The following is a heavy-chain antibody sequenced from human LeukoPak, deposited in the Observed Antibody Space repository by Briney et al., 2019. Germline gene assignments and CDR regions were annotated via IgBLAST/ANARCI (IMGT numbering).Heavy chain of an antibody. V-gene: IGHV3-7*03. D-gene: IGHD1-26*01. CDR3: ARSGSYPKRGFEY. J-gene: IGHJ4*02. CDR1: GFILNDYG. Sequence: GGSLRLSCAASGFILNDYGMHWVRQAPGKGLEWVANIKEDGSEKYYVDSVKGRFTISRDNAKNSLYLQMNSLRAEDTAVYYCARSGSYPKRGFEYWGQGTLVTVSS. CDR2: IKEDGSEK.